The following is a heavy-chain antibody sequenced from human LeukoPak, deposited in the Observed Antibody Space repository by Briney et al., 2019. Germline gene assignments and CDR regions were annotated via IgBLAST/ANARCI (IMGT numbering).Heavy chain of an antibody. CDR3: AKGLPPIVATISSDF. Sequence: GGSLRLSCAASGFTFSSYGMHWVRQAPGKGLEWVAFIRYDGSNKYYADSVKGRFTISRDNSKNTLYLQMNSLRAEETAGYYFAKGLPPIVATISSDFGGQGTLVTVSS. V-gene: IGHV3-30*02. J-gene: IGHJ4*02. CDR1: GFTFSSYG. D-gene: IGHD5-12*01. CDR2: IRYDGSNK.